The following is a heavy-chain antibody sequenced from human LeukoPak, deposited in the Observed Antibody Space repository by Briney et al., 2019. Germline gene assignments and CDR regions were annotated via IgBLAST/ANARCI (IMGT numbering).Heavy chain of an antibody. J-gene: IGHJ4*02. CDR1: GFTFSSYG. CDR3: ARGSHYYDSSGYYAAGY. CDR2: IKQDGSEK. V-gene: IGHV3-7*04. Sequence: GGSLRLSCAASGFTFSSYGMHWVRQAPGKGLEWVANIKQDGSEKYYVDSVKGRFTISRDNAKNSLYLQMNSLRAEDTAVYYCARGSHYYDSSGYYAAGYWGQGTLVTVSS. D-gene: IGHD3-22*01.